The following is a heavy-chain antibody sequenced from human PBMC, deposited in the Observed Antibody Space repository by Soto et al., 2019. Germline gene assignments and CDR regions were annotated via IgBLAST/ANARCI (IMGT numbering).Heavy chain of an antibody. J-gene: IGHJ4*02. D-gene: IGHD1-26*01. V-gene: IGHV1-8*01. CDR2: MQPSTGRT. CDR3: ARGVRAGVDY. Sequence: QVQLVQSGAEVREPGASVKGSCKASGYSFTSLDINWVRQTAGQGLEWMGWMQPSTGRTGYAQKFQGRVTMTRDTYINTAYMELTTLTSDDTAFYDCARGVRAGVDYWGQGTLVTVSS. CDR1: GYSFTSLD.